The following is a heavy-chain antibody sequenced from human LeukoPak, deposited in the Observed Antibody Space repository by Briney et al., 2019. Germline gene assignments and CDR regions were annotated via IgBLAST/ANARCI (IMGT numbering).Heavy chain of an antibody. CDR2: ISSSSSYI. CDR1: GLTFSSYS. CDR3: ARGGAYISAVAGTLDY. D-gene: IGHD6-19*01. J-gene: IGHJ4*02. Sequence: PGGSLRLSCAASGLTFSSYSMNWVRQAPGKGLEWVSSISSSSSYIYYADSVKGRFTISRDNAKNSLYLQMNSLRAEDTAVYYCARGGAYISAVAGTLDYWGQGTLVTVSS. V-gene: IGHV3-21*01.